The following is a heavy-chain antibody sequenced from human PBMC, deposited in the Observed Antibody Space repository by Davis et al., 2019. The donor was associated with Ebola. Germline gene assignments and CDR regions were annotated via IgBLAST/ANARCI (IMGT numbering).Heavy chain of an antibody. CDR1: GFTFSSYA. V-gene: IGHV3-23*01. Sequence: GESLKISCAASGFTFSSYAMNWVRQAPGKGLEWVSAISGSGGSTYYADSVKGRFTISRDNSKNTLYLQMNSLRAEDTAVYYCASQTYYYDSSGRQDYYYYGMDVWGQGTTVTVSS. D-gene: IGHD3-22*01. CDR3: ASQTYYYDSSGRQDYYYYGMDV. CDR2: ISGSGGST. J-gene: IGHJ6*02.